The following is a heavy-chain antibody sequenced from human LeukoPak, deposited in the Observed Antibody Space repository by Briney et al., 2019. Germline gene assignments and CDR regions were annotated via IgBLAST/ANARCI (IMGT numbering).Heavy chain of an antibody. CDR3: ATDLKLGYCSGGSCAAVRHNWFDP. CDR1: GYTFTDYY. CDR2: VDPEDGET. V-gene: IGHV1-69-2*01. J-gene: IGHJ5*02. Sequence: ATVKISCKVSGYTFTDYYMYWVQQAPGKGLEWMGLVDPEDGETIYAEKFQGRVTITANTSTDTAYMELSSLRSEDTAVYYCATDLKLGYCSGGSCAAVRHNWFDPWGQGTLVTVSS. D-gene: IGHD2-15*01.